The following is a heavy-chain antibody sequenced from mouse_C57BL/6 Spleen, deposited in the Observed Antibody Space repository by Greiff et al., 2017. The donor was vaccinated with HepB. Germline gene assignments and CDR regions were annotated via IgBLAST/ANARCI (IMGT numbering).Heavy chain of an antibody. D-gene: IGHD2-1*01. CDR2: ISSGGSYT. J-gene: IGHJ4*01. CDR1: GFTFSSYG. Sequence: EVQLVESGGDLVKPGGSLKLSCAASGFTFSSYGMSWVRQTPDKRLEWVATISSGGSYTYYPDSVKGRFTISRDNAKNTLYLQMSSLKSEDTAMYYCASGGNYDYWGQGTSVTVSS. CDR3: ASGGNYDY. V-gene: IGHV5-6*01.